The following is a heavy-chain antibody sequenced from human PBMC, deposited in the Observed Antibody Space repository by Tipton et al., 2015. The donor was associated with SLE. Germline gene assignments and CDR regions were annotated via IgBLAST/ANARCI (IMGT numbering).Heavy chain of an antibody. D-gene: IGHD2-21*01. CDR1: GDSISNNNYY. J-gene: IGHJ4*02. CDR3: VRTFCGGDCYLDY. V-gene: IGHV4-39*07. CDR2: INYSGTT. Sequence: LRLSCTISGDSISNNNYYWGWIRKPPGKGLEWIGNINYSGTTYFNPSLKSRVTISVDTSKNQFSLKLTSVTAADTAVYYCVRTFCGGDCYLDYWGQGTLVTVSS.